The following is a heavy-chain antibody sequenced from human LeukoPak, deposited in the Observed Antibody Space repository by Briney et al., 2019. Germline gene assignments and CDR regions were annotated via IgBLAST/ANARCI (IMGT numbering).Heavy chain of an antibody. J-gene: IGHJ6*03. V-gene: IGHV4-31*11. CDR2: IYYSGST. CDR1: GGSFSGYY. CDR3: AAEYSSSDYYYYYMDV. D-gene: IGHD6-6*01. Sequence: PSETLSLTCAVYGGSFSGYYWSWIRQHPGKGLEWIGYIYYSGSTYYNPSLKSRVNQFSLKLSSVTAADTAVYYCAAEYSSSDYYYYYMDVWGKGTTVTVSS.